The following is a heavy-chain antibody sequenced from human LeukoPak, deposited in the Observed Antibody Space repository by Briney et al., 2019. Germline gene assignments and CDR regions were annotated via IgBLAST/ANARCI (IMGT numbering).Heavy chain of an antibody. Sequence: SETLSLTCTVSGGSISSDNYYWTWIRQPAGKGLEWIGRIYTGGSANYNPSLKSRVTISVDTSKNQFSLRLNSVTAADTAMYYCARDVGSRWFSIWLDPWGQGTLVTVSS. J-gene: IGHJ5*02. V-gene: IGHV4-61*02. CDR3: ARDVGSRWFSIWLDP. CDR2: IYTGGSA. CDR1: GGSISSDNYY. D-gene: IGHD6-13*01.